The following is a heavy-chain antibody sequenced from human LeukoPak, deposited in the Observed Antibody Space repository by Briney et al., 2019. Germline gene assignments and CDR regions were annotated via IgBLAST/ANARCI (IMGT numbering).Heavy chain of an antibody. CDR1: GFTFSSYS. CDR3: ARAVTVVTRGGLVFDY. V-gene: IGHV3-48*02. D-gene: IGHD2-21*02. J-gene: IGHJ4*02. CDR2: ISSSNTI. Sequence: AGGSLRLSCAASGFTFSSYSRNWVRQAPGKGLEWVSYISSSNTIYYADSVKGRFTISRDNAKNSLFLQMNSLRDEDTSVYYCARAVTVVTRGGLVFDYWGQGTLVTVSS.